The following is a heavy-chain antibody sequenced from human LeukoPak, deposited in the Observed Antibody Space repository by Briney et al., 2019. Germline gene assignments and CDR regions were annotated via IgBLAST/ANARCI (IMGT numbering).Heavy chain of an antibody. V-gene: IGHV3-15*01. J-gene: IGHJ4*02. CDR1: GFTFSNAW. CDR3: TTFGAFDY. CDR2: IKRKTDGGTT. D-gene: IGHD4/OR15-4a*01. Sequence: GGSLRLSCAASGFTFSNAWMSWVRQAPGKGLEWVGRIKRKTDGGTTDYAAPVKGRFSISRDDSKNTLYLQMNSLKTEDTAVYYCTTFGAFDYWGLGTLVTVSS.